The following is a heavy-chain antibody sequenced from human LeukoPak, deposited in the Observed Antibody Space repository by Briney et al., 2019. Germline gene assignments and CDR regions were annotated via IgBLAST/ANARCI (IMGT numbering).Heavy chain of an antibody. J-gene: IGHJ4*02. CDR1: GFTFSSYA. V-gene: IGHV3-30*04. CDR2: ISYDGSNK. CDR3: AKGSDSSAWTLFDN. Sequence: GGSLRLSCAASGFTFSSYAMHWVRQAPGKGLEWVAVISYDGSNKYYADSVKGRFTISRDNSKNTLYLQMNSLRAEDTALHYCAKGSDSSAWTLFDNWGQGTLVTVSS. D-gene: IGHD3-22*01.